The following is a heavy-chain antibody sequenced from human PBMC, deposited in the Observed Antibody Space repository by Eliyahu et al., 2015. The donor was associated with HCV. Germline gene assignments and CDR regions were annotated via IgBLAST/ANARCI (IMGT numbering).Heavy chain of an antibody. CDR2: XKNRADGGTI. J-gene: IGHJ4*02. CDR1: GFTFINXW. D-gene: IGHD3-3*01. V-gene: IGHV3-15*01. Sequence: EVQLVESGGGFVKPGGSLRVTCVTSGFTFINXWXXWVRQTPGKGLEGVGRXKNRADGGTIDYAAPVKDRFTISRDDSKNALYLQMDSLRTDDTGVYFCTTETRFWSGYYGSSFDYWGQGALVTVSS. CDR3: TTETRFWSGYYGSSFDY.